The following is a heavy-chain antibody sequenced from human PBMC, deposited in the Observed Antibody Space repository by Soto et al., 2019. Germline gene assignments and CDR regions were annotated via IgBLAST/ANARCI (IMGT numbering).Heavy chain of an antibody. CDR2: IYYSGST. V-gene: IGHV4-39*07. Sequence: SETLSLTCTVSGGSISSSSYYWGWIRQPPGKGLEWIGNIYYSGSTYYNPSLKSRVTISVDTSKNQFSLKLTSVTAADTAVYYCARFLYGDYVFDYWGQGTLVTVSS. J-gene: IGHJ4*02. CDR1: GGSISSSSYY. CDR3: ARFLYGDYVFDY. D-gene: IGHD4-17*01.